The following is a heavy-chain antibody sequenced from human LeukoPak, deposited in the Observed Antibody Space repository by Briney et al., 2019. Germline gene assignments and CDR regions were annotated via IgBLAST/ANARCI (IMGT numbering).Heavy chain of an antibody. Sequence: SETLSLTCTVSGGSITSSSHYWGWVRQPPGRGLEWIGSIHYTGSTHYYPSLRSRVTISVDTSKNQFSLKLSSVTAADTAVYYCARLAYMVRGVIAYFDYWGQGTLVTVSS. CDR1: GGSITSSSHY. J-gene: IGHJ4*02. CDR3: ARLAYMVRGVIAYFDY. D-gene: IGHD3-10*01. CDR2: IHYTGST. V-gene: IGHV4-39*07.